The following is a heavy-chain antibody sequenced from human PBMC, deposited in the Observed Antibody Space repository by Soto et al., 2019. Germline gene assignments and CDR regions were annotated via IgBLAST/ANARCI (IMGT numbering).Heavy chain of an antibody. V-gene: IGHV1-2*04. D-gene: IGHD2-2*01. CDR1: GYTFTGYY. J-gene: IGHJ3*02. CDR3: ARDLAGLGYCSSTSCYDAFDI. Sequence: ASVKVSCKASGYTFTGYYMHWVRQAPGQGLEWMGWINPNSGGTSYAQKFQGWVTMTRDTSISTAYMELSRLRSDDTAVYYCARDLAGLGYCSSTSCYDAFDIWGQGTMVTVSS. CDR2: INPNSGGT.